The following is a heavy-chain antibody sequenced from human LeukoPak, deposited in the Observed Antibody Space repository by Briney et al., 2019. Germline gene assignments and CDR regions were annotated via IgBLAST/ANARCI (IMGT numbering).Heavy chain of an antibody. CDR2: SHNSGST. CDR3: ARTTEAHSWRTRYYDYYMDV. V-gene: IGHV4-59*01. CDR1: GASISSDY. J-gene: IGHJ6*03. Sequence: SETLSLTCTVSGASISSDYWTWIRQPPGKGLEWIGCSHNSGSTHYNPSLRSRVTISVDTSKSQFSLKLSSVTAADTAVYYCARTTEAHSWRTRYYDYYMDVWGKGTTVTVSS. D-gene: IGHD6-13*01.